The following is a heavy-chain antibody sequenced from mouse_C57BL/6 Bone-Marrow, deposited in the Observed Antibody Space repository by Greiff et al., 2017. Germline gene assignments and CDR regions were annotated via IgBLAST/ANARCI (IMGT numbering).Heavy chain of an antibody. CDR2: ISTLAYSI. J-gene: IGHJ1*03. Sequence: EVNVVESGGGLVQPGGSLKLSCAASGFTFSDYGMAWVRQAPRKGPEWVAFISTLAYSIYYADTVTGRSTLARENAKNTLYLEMSSLRSEDAAMYYCARQTGSDWYFDVWGTGTTVTVSS. V-gene: IGHV5-15*01. CDR1: GFTFSDYG. D-gene: IGHD4-1*01. CDR3: ARQTGSDWYFDV.